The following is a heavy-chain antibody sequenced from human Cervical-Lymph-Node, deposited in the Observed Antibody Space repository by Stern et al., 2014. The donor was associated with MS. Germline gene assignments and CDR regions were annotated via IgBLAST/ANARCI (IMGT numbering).Heavy chain of an antibody. D-gene: IGHD3-16*01. J-gene: IGHJ4*02. CDR1: GASISTVGYY. V-gene: IGHV4-31*03. CDR3: ARSDRLWGSFDY. Sequence: QVQLQESGPGLVKPSQTLSLTCTVSGASISTVGYYWSWIRQHPGKGLEWIAYISYIGSTYYNPSLKRRVSISADTSKNQFSLNLTSVTAADTALYYCARSDRLWGSFDYWGQGTLVAVSS. CDR2: ISYIGST.